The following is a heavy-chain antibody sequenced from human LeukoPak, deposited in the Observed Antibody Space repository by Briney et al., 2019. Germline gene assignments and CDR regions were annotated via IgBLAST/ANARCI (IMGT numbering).Heavy chain of an antibody. D-gene: IGHD5/OR15-5a*01. CDR2: IYYSGST. CDR3: ARISTIIVDY. V-gene: IGHV4-59*08. Sequence: SETLSLTCTVSGGSISNYYWSWIRQPPGKGLEWIGYIYYSGSTNYNPSLQSRVTISVDTSKNQFSLKLSSVTAADTAVYYCARISTIIVDYWGQGTLVTVSS. J-gene: IGHJ4*02. CDR1: GGSISNYY.